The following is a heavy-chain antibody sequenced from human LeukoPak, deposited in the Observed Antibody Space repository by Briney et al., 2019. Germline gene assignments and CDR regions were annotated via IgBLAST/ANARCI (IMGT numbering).Heavy chain of an antibody. Sequence: QTLSLTFAISGDSVSSNSAAWVWFRQSPSRGLEWLARTYFRSKWYYDYAVSVRSRIVISPDTSKNQFSLQLNSVTPDDTAVFFCARSAVGGHNDFWGQGTLVTVSS. J-gene: IGHJ4*02. V-gene: IGHV6-1*01. CDR2: TYFRSKWYY. CDR3: ARSAVGGHNDF. CDR1: GDSVSSNSAA. D-gene: IGHD3-16*01.